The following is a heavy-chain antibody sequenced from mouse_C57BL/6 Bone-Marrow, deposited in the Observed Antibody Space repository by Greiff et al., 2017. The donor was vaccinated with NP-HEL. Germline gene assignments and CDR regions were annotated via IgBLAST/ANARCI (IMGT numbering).Heavy chain of an antibody. V-gene: IGHV5-16*01. D-gene: IGHD1-1*01. CDR3: ARWNYYGSSKRYYFDY. CDR1: GFTFSDYY. J-gene: IGHJ2*01. Sequence: EVMLVESEGGLVQPGSSMKLSCTASGFTFSDYYMAWVRQVPEKGLEWVANINYDGSSTYYLDSLKSRFIISRDNAKNILYLQMSSLKSEDTATYYCARWNYYGSSKRYYFDYWGQGTTLTVSS. CDR2: INYDGSST.